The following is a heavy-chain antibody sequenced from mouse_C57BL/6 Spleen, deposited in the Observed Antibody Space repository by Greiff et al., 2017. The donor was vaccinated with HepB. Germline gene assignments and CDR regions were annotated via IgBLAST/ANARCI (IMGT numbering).Heavy chain of an antibody. CDR2: IDPENGDT. V-gene: IGHV14-4*01. Sequence: VQLQQSGVELVRPGASVKLSCTASGFNIKDDYMHWVKQRPEQGLEWIGWIDPENGDTEYASKFQGKATITADTSSNTAYLQLSSLTSEDTAVYYCTRITTVVEGYFDVWGTGTTVTVSS. D-gene: IGHD1-1*01. CDR1: GFNIKDDY. CDR3: TRITTVVEGYFDV. J-gene: IGHJ1*03.